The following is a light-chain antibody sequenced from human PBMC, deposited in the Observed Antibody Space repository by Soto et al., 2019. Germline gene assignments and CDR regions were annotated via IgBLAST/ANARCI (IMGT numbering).Light chain of an antibody. Sequence: LTQPASVSGSPGQSITISCTGTSNDVGSYNLVSWYQQHPGKAPKLLIYEDNKRPSGVSNRFSGSKSGNTASLTISSLQSEDEADYHCCSYATSRTYVFGTGTKVTVL. CDR2: EDN. CDR1: SNDVGSYNL. J-gene: IGLJ1*01. CDR3: CSYATSRTYV. V-gene: IGLV2-23*01.